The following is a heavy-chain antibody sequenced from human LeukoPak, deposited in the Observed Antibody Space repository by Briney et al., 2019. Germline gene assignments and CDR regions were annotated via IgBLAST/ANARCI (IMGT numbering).Heavy chain of an antibody. V-gene: IGHV5-51*01. J-gene: IGHJ4*02. CDR2: VNPGDSDI. Sequence: GESLKISCKGSGYSFTSYRIGWVRQMPGKGLEWMGIVNPGDSDIRYSPSFQGQVTISADKSISTAYLQWSSLEASDTAMYYCARHVDDSSGYYYRTMYYYDYWCQVSMVTVSS. CDR3: ARHVDDSSGYYYRTMYYYDY. D-gene: IGHD3-22*01. CDR1: GYSFTSYR.